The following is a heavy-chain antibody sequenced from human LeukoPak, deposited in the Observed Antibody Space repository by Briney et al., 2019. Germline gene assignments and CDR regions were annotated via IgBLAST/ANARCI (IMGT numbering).Heavy chain of an antibody. CDR3: AWSQSLFLDI. V-gene: IGHV4-59*01. CDR2: IYYRGST. Sequence: SETLSLTCTGSGGSISSYYWSWIRQPPGKGLEWIGYIYYRGSTNYNPSLKSRVTISVDTSKNQFSLKLSSVTAADTAVYYCAWSQSLFLDIWGQGTMVTVSS. CDR1: GGSISSYY. D-gene: IGHD3-3*01. J-gene: IGHJ3*02.